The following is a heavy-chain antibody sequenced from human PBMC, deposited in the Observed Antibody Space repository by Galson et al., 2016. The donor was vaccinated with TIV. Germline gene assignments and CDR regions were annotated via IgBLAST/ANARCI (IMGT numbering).Heavy chain of an antibody. J-gene: IGHJ6*02. CDR2: ISDGGNT. CDR3: ARDRVVDATYYYYYYGMDV. Sequence: SLRLSCAASGLSVSINYMTWVRQAPGKGLEWVSLISDGGNTYYPDSVKGRFTISRDNSKNTLYLQMNSLRVEDTAVYYCARDRVVDATYYYYYYGMDVWDQGTAVTVSS. V-gene: IGHV3-66*02. CDR1: GLSVSINY. D-gene: IGHD2-15*01.